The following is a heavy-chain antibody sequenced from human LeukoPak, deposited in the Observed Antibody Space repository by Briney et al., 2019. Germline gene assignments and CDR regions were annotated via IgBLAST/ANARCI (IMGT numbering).Heavy chain of an antibody. Sequence: GRSLRLSCAASGFTFSNYGMHWVRQAPGKGLEWVAVIWYDGSNKYYADSVKGRFTISRDNSKNALYLQMNSLRAEDTAVYYCARYSSNTVTTRAFDIWGQGTLVTVSS. CDR2: IWYDGSNK. CDR1: GFTFSNYG. D-gene: IGHD1-14*01. CDR3: ARYSSNTVTTRAFDI. J-gene: IGHJ3*02. V-gene: IGHV3-33*01.